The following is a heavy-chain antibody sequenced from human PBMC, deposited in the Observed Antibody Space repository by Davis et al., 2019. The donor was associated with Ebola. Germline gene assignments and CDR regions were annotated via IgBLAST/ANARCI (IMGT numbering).Heavy chain of an antibody. CDR1: GYTFTNYG. J-gene: IGHJ4*02. D-gene: IGHD6-13*01. Sequence: ASVKVSCKASGYTFTNYGISWVRQAPGQGLEWMGRMNPHNGDTNYAQNFQGRVTMTRDTSISTAYMELSRLRYDDTAVYYCARLCSSSCPNDYWGQGTLVTVSS. V-gene: IGHV1-2*06. CDR3: ARLCSSSCPNDY. CDR2: MNPHNGDT.